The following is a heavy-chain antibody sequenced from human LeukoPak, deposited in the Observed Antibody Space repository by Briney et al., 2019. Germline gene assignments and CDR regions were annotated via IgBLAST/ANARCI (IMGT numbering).Heavy chain of an antibody. Sequence: GASVKVSCKASGYSFTSYGINWVRQAPGQGLEWMGWISGYNGNTKCAQDFQGRVTMTTDTSTSTAYMELRSLRSDDTAVYYCARELGGAGSYFFPYYAMDVWGQGTTVTVSS. D-gene: IGHD3-10*01. CDR2: ISGYNGNT. CDR3: ARELGGAGSYFFPYYAMDV. V-gene: IGHV1-18*01. CDR1: GYSFTSYG. J-gene: IGHJ6*02.